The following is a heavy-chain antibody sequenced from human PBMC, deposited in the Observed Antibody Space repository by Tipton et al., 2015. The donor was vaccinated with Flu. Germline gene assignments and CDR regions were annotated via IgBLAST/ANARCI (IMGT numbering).Heavy chain of an antibody. D-gene: IGHD3-10*01. J-gene: IGHJ3*02. Sequence: SLRLSCAASGFTFSSYGMHWVRQAPGKGLEWVAVISYDGSNKYYADSVKGRFTISRDNSKNTLYLQMNSLRAEDTAVYYCAKDGADRDYAFDIWGQGTMVTVSS. CDR1: GFTFSSYG. V-gene: IGHV3-30*18. CDR3: AKDGADRDYAFDI. CDR2: ISYDGSNK.